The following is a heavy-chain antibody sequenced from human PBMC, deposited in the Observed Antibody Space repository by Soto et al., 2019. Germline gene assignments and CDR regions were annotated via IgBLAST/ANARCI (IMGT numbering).Heavy chain of an antibody. CDR2: ISYDGSER. CDR1: GFTFSNDG. CDR3: KRGGVPYFDY. J-gene: IGHJ4*02. Sequence: XECLRLSCAASGFTFSNDGMHGVRQAPGKGLEWVAVISYDGSERYYGDSVKGRFTISRDDSKNTLFLQMNSLRPEDTAVYYCKRGGVPYFDYWGQGTLVTVSS. V-gene: IGHV3-30*03.